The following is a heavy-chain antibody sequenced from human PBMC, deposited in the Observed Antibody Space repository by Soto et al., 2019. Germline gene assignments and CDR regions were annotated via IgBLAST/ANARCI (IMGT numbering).Heavy chain of an antibody. D-gene: IGHD6-19*01. Sequence: ASVKVSCKASGYIFTSYYIHWVRQAPGQGLEWMGWINPFDGSRMFAQSFQGRVTMTRDTSTSTVYMEVSILRSEDTAVYYCARDSSGWSNYFDYWGQGTLVTVSS. V-gene: IGHV1-46*01. CDR3: ARDSSGWSNYFDY. CDR1: GYIFTSYY. J-gene: IGHJ4*02. CDR2: INPFDGSR.